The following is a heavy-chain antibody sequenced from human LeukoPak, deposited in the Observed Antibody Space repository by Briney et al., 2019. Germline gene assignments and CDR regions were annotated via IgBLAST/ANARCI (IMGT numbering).Heavy chain of an antibody. CDR3: ARETHETAMVLFDY. CDR2: TYYRSKWYS. J-gene: IGHJ4*02. CDR1: GDSVSSNSAA. D-gene: IGHD5-18*01. Sequence: SQTLSLTCVISGDSVSSNSAAWNWIRQSPSRGLEWLGRTYYRSKWYSYSAVSVKSRIIINPDTSKNQFPLQLNSVTPEDTAVYYCARETHETAMVLFDYWGQGTLVTVSS. V-gene: IGHV6-1*01.